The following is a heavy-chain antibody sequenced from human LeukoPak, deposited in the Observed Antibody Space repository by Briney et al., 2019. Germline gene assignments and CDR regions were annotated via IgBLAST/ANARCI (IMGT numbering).Heavy chain of an antibody. CDR2: ISSSSTYI. J-gene: IGHJ4*02. V-gene: IGHV3-21*01. D-gene: IGHD4-17*01. CDR1: GFTFSSYT. Sequence: GGSLRLSCAASGFTFSSYTMNWVRQAPGKGLEWVSSISSSSTYIYYADSVKGRFTISRDYARDSLSLQMNSLRAEDTAVYYCARDKYGDYGLDYWGPGTLVTVSS. CDR3: ARDKYGDYGLDY.